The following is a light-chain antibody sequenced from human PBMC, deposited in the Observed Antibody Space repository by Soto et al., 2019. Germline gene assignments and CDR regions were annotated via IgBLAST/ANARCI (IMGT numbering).Light chain of an antibody. J-gene: IGKJ2*01. CDR3: QQYGSSPRDT. CDR1: QSVSSSY. CDR2: GAS. Sequence: EIVLTQSPGTLSLSPGERATLSCRASQSVSSSYLAWYQQKPGQAPRLLIYGASSRATGIPDRFSGSGPGTDFTLTLSRLEPEDFAVYYCQQYGSSPRDTFGQGNKLEIK. V-gene: IGKV3-20*01.